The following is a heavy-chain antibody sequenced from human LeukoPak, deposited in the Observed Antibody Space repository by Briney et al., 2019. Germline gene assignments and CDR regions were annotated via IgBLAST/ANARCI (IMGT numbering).Heavy chain of an antibody. J-gene: IGHJ4*02. V-gene: IGHV4-39*01. CDR2: IYYSGTT. Sequence: PSETLSLTCTVSGGSISSSSYYWGWIRQPPGKGLEWIGTIYYSGTTYYNPSLKSRVTISVDTFKNQFSLNLSSVTAADTAVYYCARRVTGTGGIDYWGQGTLVTVSS. D-gene: IGHD6-19*01. CDR1: GGSISSSSYY. CDR3: ARRVTGTGGIDY.